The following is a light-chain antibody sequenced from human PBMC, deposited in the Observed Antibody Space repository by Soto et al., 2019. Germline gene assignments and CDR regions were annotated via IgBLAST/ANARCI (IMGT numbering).Light chain of an antibody. CDR1: SSDVGGYIY. CDR2: EVS. CDR3: SSYSTATKGVL. Sequence: QSALTQPASVSGSPGQSITISCTGTSSDVGGYIYVSWFQHHPGKAPKLMIYEVSNRPSGVSNRFSGSRSDNTASLTISGLQAEDEAIYYCSSYSTATKGVLFGGRTKLTVL. J-gene: IGLJ3*02. V-gene: IGLV2-14*01.